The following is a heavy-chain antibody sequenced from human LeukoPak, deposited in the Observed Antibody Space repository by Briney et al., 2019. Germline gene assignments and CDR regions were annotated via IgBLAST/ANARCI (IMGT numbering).Heavy chain of an antibody. CDR2: IYHSGST. CDR3: AREYGSSGYYVDY. V-gene: IGHV4-59*06. J-gene: IGHJ4*02. D-gene: IGHD3-22*01. Sequence: SETLSLTCTVSGGSISSYYWSWIRQDPGKGLEWIGYIYHSGSTYYNPSLKSRVTISVDTSKNQFSLKLSSVTAADTAVYYCAREYGSSGYYVDYWGQGTLVTVSS. CDR1: GGSISSYY.